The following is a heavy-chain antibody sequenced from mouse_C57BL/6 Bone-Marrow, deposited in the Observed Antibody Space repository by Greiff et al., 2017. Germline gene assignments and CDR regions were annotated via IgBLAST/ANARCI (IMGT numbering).Heavy chain of an antibody. J-gene: IGHJ4*01. V-gene: IGHV1-69*01. CDR1: GYTFTSYW. CDR3: ARIDGYSYAMDY. CDR2: IDPSDSYT. D-gene: IGHD2-3*01. Sequence: QVQLQQPGAELVMPGASVKLSCKASGYTFTSYWMHWVKQRPGQGLEWIGEIDPSDSYTNYNQKFKGKSTLTVDKSSSTAYMQLSSLTSEDSAVYYCARIDGYSYAMDYWGQGTSVTVSS.